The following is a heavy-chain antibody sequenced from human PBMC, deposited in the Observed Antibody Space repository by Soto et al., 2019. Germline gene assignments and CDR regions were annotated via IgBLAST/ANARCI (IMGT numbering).Heavy chain of an antibody. Sequence: QVQLVESGGGVVQPGRSLRLSCAASGFTFDSFGIHWVRQAPGKGLEWVAVIWYEGINKDYGDSVRGRFTISRDNSKNTVYLQMNSLRPDDTAVYYCARNSFGDSNNPIDFWGQGTLVIVSS. CDR3: ARNSFGDSNNPIDF. J-gene: IGHJ4*02. CDR2: IWYEGINK. D-gene: IGHD4-17*01. V-gene: IGHV3-33*01. CDR1: GFTFDSFG.